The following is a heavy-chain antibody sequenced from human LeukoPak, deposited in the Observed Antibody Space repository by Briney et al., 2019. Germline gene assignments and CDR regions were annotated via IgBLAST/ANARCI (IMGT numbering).Heavy chain of an antibody. CDR2: IYYSGRT. V-gene: IGHV4-39*01. CDR3: ARRRYYDSSGYLE. J-gene: IGHJ1*01. D-gene: IGHD3-22*01. CDR1: GDSISRSDSY. Sequence: SETLSLTCTIFGDSISRSDSYWDWIRQPPGKGLEWIGTIYYSGRTYYSPSLKSRVTLSVDMSNNQFSLTLSSVTAADTALYFCARRRYYDSSGYLEWGQGTLVTVSS.